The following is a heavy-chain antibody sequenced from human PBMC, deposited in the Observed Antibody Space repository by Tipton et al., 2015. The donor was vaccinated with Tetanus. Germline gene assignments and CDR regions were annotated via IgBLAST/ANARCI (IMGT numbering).Heavy chain of an antibody. D-gene: IGHD1-14*01. CDR3: ARGTGDY. CDR2: IYYSGST. Sequence: VKPSETVSLTCTVSGGSVSRGDYSWSWIRQPPGKGLEWIGYIYYSGSTNYNPSLKSRVTISVDTSKNQFSLKLSSVTAADTAVYYCARGTGDYWGQGTLVTVSS. CDR1: GGSVSRGDYS. V-gene: IGHV4-61*08. J-gene: IGHJ4*02.